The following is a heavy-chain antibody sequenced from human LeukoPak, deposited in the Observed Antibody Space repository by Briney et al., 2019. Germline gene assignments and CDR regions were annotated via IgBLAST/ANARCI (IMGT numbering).Heavy chain of an antibody. V-gene: IGHV3-23*01. CDR3: AKGSGDSCYSPIDY. Sequence: PGGSLRLSCAASGFTFSSYAMSWVRQAPGKGLGWVSVISGSGGSTHYADSVKGRFTISRDNSKNTLYLQMNSLSAEDTAVYYCAKGSGDSCYSPIDYWGQGTLVTVSS. CDR1: GFTFSSYA. D-gene: IGHD2-15*01. J-gene: IGHJ4*02. CDR2: ISGSGGST.